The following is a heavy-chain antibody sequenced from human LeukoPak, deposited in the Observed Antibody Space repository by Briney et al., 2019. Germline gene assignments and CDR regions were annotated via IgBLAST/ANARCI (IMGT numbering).Heavy chain of an antibody. CDR1: GFAFSAYA. V-gene: IGHV3-23*01. D-gene: IGHD3-22*01. CDR2: ISGGGETA. CDR3: PRKYDASGYFDY. J-gene: IGHJ4*02. Sequence: GGSLRLSCVASGFAFSAYAMSWVRQAPGKGLEWVSAISGGGETAYYTDSVKGRFTISRDNSKNTLYLQMNSLRAEDTAVYYCPRKYDASGYFDYWGRRALVTVSS.